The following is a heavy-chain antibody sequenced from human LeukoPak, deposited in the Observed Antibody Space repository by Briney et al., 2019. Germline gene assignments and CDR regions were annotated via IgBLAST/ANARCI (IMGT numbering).Heavy chain of an antibody. CDR3: ARDQGYYYGSGSYSWFDP. CDR2: IIPIFGTA. J-gene: IGHJ5*02. D-gene: IGHD3-10*01. CDR1: GGTFSGYA. Sequence: SVKVSCKASGGTFSGYAISWVRQAPGQGLEWMGGIIPIFGTANYAQKFQGRVTITADESTSTAYMELSSLRSEDTAVYYCARDQGYYYGSGSYSWFDPWGQGTLVTVSS. V-gene: IGHV1-69*13.